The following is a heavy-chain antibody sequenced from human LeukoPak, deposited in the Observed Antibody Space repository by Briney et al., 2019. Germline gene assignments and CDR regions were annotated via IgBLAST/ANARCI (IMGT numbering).Heavy chain of an antibody. J-gene: IGHJ4*02. V-gene: IGHV3-74*01. CDR3: ARDPSIVGDLYYFDY. CDR2: INSDGSST. CDR1: GFTFSSYW. Sequence: GGSLRLSCAASGFTFSSYWMHWVRQAPGKGLVWVSRINSDGSSTSYADSVKGRFTISRDNAKNALYLQMNSLRAEDTAVYYCARDPSIVGDLYYFDYWGQGTLVTVSS. D-gene: IGHD1-26*01.